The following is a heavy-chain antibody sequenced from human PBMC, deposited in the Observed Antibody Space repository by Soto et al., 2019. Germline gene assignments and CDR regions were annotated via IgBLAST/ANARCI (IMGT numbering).Heavy chain of an antibody. J-gene: IGHJ5*02. D-gene: IGHD1-26*01. V-gene: IGHV4-61*08. CDR3: ARDGGTAYWFDP. CDR2: IYYSGST. Sequence: SETLSLTCTVSGGSISSGGYYWSWIRQPPGKGLEWIGYIYYSGSTNYNPSLKSRVTISVDTSKNQFSLKLSSVTAADTAVYYCARDGGTAYWFDPWGQGTLVTVSS. CDR1: GGSISSGGYY.